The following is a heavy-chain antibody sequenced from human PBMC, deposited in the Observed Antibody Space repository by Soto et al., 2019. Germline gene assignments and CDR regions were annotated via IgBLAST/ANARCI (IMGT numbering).Heavy chain of an antibody. D-gene: IGHD3-10*01. CDR2: INDRGST. V-gene: IGHV4-34*01. Sequence: SETLSLTCAVYGGSFSGYFWNWIRQPPGKGLEWIGEINDRGSTNYNPSLKSRVTISGDTSKNQFSLKLSSVTAADTAIYYCARVRVSAFYDNWFDPWGQGTLVTVSS. CDR1: GGSFSGYF. J-gene: IGHJ5*02. CDR3: ARVRVSAFYDNWFDP.